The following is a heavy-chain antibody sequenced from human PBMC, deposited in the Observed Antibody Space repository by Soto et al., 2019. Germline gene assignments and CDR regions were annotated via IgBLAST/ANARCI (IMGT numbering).Heavy chain of an antibody. CDR3: ARGRGYSGDDHYYYFDMDV. V-gene: IGHV1-69*13. CDR2: SIPIFGTA. Sequence: ASVKVSCKASGGTFNNYPITWVRQAPGQGLEWMGGSIPIFGTANYAQKFQGRVTISVDESTSTAYMELSSLRSEDTAVYYCARGRGYSGDDHYYYFDMDVWGQGTTVTVSS. J-gene: IGHJ6*02. CDR1: GGTFNNYP. D-gene: IGHD5-12*01.